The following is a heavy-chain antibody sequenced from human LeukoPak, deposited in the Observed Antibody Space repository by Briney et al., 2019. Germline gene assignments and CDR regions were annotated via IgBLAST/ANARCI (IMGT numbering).Heavy chain of an antibody. CDR2: VYYSGST. Sequence: PSETLSLTCTVSGGSITSSSSYWGWIRQPPGKGLEWLGSVYYSGSTYYNPSLRSRVTISVDTAKNQFSLKLSSVTAADTAVYYCARGSVAGTRGLSEFDYWGQGTLVTVSS. V-gene: IGHV4-39*07. J-gene: IGHJ4*02. CDR3: ARGSVAGTRGLSEFDY. D-gene: IGHD6-19*01. CDR1: GGSITSSSSY.